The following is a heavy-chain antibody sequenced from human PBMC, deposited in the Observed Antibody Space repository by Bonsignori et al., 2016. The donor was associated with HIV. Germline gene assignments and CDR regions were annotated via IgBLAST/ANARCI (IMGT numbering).Heavy chain of an antibody. D-gene: IGHD2-2*01. CDR1: GFTLDDYA. CDR3: AKGPAASYYYYLDV. V-gene: IGHV3-9*01. Sequence: GGSLRLSCAASGFTLDDYAMHWVRQAPGKGLEWVSGISWNSGNIGYADSVKGRFTISRDNAKNSLYLQMNNLRTEDTALYYCAKGPAASYYYYLDVWGKGTTVTVSS. J-gene: IGHJ6*03. CDR2: ISWNSGNI.